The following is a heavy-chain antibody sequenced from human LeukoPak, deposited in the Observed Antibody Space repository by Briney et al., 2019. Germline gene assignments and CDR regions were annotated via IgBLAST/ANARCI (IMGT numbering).Heavy chain of an antibody. J-gene: IGHJ4*02. CDR2: SRSRSKPNSCTT. CDR1: GCTISDHH. D-gene: IGHD6-13*01. CDR3: VRVITRASGWYHFDY. Sequence: PGGSLRLSCEVSGCTISDHHIDWVRQAPGKGLEWVGRSRSRSKPNSCTTEFAASFEGRFILSRDDSKNTLYLQMNSLNTEDTAVYYCVRVITRASGWYHFDYWRQGSLVTVSS. V-gene: IGHV3-72*01.